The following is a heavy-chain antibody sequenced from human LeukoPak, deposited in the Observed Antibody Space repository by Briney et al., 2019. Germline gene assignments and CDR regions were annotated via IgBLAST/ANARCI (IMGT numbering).Heavy chain of an antibody. CDR1: GYTFTGYY. CDR3: ARTYYYDSRGRNWFGP. D-gene: IGHD3-22*01. Sequence: ASVKVSCKASGYTFTGYYMHWVRQAPGQGLEWMGWINPNSGNTGYAQKFQGRVTMTRNTSISTAYMELSSLRSEDTAVYYCARTYYYDSRGRNWFGPWGQGTLVTVSS. J-gene: IGHJ5*02. V-gene: IGHV1-8*02. CDR2: INPNSGNT.